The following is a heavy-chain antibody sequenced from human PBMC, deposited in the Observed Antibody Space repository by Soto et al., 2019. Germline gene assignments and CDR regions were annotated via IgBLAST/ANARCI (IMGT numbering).Heavy chain of an antibody. D-gene: IGHD3-3*01. J-gene: IGHJ4*02. Sequence: GGSLRLSCAASGFTFSSYAMSWVRQAPGKGLEWVSAISGSGGSTYYADSVKGRFPISRDNSKNTLYRQMNSLRAEETAVYYCARGASYEPLLRFLEWLPPTGLDYWGQGTLVTVSS. CDR1: GFTFSSYA. V-gene: IGHV3-23*01. CDR3: ARGASYEPLLRFLEWLPPTGLDY. CDR2: ISGSGGST.